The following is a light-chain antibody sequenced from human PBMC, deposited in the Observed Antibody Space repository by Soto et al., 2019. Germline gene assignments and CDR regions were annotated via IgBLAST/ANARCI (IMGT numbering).Light chain of an antibody. CDR3: SSYTSSSPLG. CDR2: EVS. J-gene: IGLJ1*01. Sequence: QSALTQPASVSGSPGQSITISCTGTSSDVGGYNYVSWYQQHPGKAPKLMIYEVSNRPSGVSNRFSGSKSGNTASLTISWLHAEDEADYYCSSYTSSSPLGFGTGTKLTVL. V-gene: IGLV2-14*01. CDR1: SSDVGGYNY.